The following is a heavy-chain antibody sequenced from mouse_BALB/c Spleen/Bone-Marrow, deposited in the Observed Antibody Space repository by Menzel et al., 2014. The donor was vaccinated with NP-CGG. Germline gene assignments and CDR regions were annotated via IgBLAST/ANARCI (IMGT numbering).Heavy chain of an antibody. CDR1: GFDFSRYW. V-gene: IGHV4-1*02. CDR2: INPDSSTI. J-gene: IGHJ3*01. Sequence: EVQRVESGGGLVQPGGSLKLSCAASGFDFSRYWMSWVRPAPGKGLEWIGEINPDSSTINYTPSLKYKFIISRDNAKNTLYLQMSKVRSEDTALYYCARLSYYGRFAYWGQGTLVTVSA. D-gene: IGHD1-1*01. CDR3: ARLSYYGRFAY.